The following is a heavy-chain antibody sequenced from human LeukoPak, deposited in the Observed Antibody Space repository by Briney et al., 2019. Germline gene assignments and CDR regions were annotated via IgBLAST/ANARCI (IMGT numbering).Heavy chain of an antibody. CDR1: GGTFSSYA. CDR3: ARDIAVAGTSTTLWY. J-gene: IGHJ4*02. V-gene: IGHV1-69*13. Sequence: SVKVSCKASGGTFSSYAISWMRQAPGQGLEWMGGIIPIFGTANYAQKFQGRVTITADESTSTAYMELSSLRSEDTAVYYCARDIAVAGTSTTLWYWGQGTLVTVSS. D-gene: IGHD6-19*01. CDR2: IIPIFGTA.